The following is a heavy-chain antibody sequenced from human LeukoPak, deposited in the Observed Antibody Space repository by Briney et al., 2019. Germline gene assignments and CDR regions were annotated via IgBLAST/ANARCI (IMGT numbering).Heavy chain of an antibody. CDR1: EFTFSTYS. Sequence: PGGSLRLSCAASEFTFSTYSMNWVSQAPGKGLEWVSSISRSGRHIYCADSMKGRFTISRDNAKNSLYLQMNGLRAEDTAVYYCARVAEAAAFDYWGQGTLVTVSS. CDR3: ARVAEAAAFDY. CDR2: ISRSGRHI. V-gene: IGHV3-21*01. D-gene: IGHD6-13*01. J-gene: IGHJ4*02.